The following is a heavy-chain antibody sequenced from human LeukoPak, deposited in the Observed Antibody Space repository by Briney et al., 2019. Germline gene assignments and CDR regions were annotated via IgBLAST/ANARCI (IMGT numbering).Heavy chain of an antibody. CDR3: ATGGDIVVVPASKKKYNWFDP. CDR2: INPNSGGT. J-gene: IGHJ5*02. D-gene: IGHD2-2*01. V-gene: IGHV1-2*02. Sequence: ASVKVSCKASGYTFTDYYMHWLRQAPGQGLEWMGWINPNSGGTKYAQKFQGRVTMTRDTSISTAYMELSRLRSDDTAVYYCATGGDIVVVPASKKKYNWFDPWGQGTLVTVSS. CDR1: GYTFTDYY.